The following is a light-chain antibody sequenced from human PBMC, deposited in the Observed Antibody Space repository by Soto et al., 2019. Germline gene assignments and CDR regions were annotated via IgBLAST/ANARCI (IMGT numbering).Light chain of an antibody. Sequence: QSALTQPASVSGSPGQSITISCTGTSSDVGGYNYVSWYQQHPGKAPKLMIYEVRNRPSGISNRFSGSKSGYTASLTISGLQAEDEADYYCSSYTSAGTVVFGGGTQLTVL. V-gene: IGLV2-14*01. CDR2: EVR. CDR3: SSYTSAGTVV. CDR1: SSDVGGYNY. J-gene: IGLJ2*01.